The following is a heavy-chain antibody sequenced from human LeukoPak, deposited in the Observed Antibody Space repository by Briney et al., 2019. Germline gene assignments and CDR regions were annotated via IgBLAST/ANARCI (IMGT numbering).Heavy chain of an antibody. CDR3: ARYNGYSYGHNWFDP. CDR1: GGSISSYY. D-gene: IGHD5-18*01. J-gene: IGHJ5*02. V-gene: IGHV4-59*01. Sequence: SETLSLTCTVSGGSISSYYWSWVRQPPGEGLEWIGYIYYSRSTNYNPSLKSRVTISVDTSKNQFSLKLSSVTAADTAVYYCARYNGYSYGHNWFDPWGQGTLVTVSS. CDR2: IYYSRST.